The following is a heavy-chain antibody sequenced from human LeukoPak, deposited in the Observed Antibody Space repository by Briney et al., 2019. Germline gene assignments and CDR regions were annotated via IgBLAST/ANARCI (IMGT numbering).Heavy chain of an antibody. CDR3: ARTVVVVVGASDYFDY. J-gene: IGHJ4*02. V-gene: IGHV3-7*03. D-gene: IGHD2-2*01. CDR1: GFTFSRYW. Sequence: GSLRLSCAASGFTFSRYWMTWVRPAPGKGLEWVANIRQDGGVKYYMDSAKGRFTLSRDNAKSSLYLQMNSLRVEDTAMYFCARTVVVVVGASDYFDYWGQGTLVTVSS. CDR2: IRQDGGVK.